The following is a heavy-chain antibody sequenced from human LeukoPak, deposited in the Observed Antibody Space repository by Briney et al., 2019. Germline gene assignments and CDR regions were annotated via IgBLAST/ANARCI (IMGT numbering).Heavy chain of an antibody. V-gene: IGHV3-7*01. D-gene: IGHD1-26*01. J-gene: IGHJ4*02. CDR1: GFTFNTYW. CDR2: IKEDESAK. CDR3: ARDVGGSLDY. Sequence: PGGPLRLSCAASGFTFNTYWMAWVRQAPGKGLEWVDNIKEDESAKHQADSVKGRFTISRDNARNSVYLQMSSLRGDDTAVYYCARDVGGSLDYWGQGTLVTVSS.